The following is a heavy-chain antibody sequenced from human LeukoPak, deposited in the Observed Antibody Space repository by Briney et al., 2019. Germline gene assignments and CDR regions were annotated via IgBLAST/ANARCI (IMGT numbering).Heavy chain of an antibody. CDR1: AFTFSSSW. CDR3: DYRGE. Sequence: GGSLRLSCVASAFTFSSSWMNWVRQAPGKGLEWVANISKDGSRRFYVDSVKGRFTISRDNANNSLYLQMNSLRAEDTAVYYCDYRGEWGQGILVTVSS. J-gene: IGHJ4*02. CDR2: ISKDGSRR. V-gene: IGHV3-7*05. D-gene: IGHD3-10*01.